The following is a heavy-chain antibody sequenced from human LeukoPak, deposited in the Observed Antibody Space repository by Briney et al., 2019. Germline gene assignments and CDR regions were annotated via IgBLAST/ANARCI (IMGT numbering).Heavy chain of an antibody. CDR3: ARARDGYNDAYDI. V-gene: IGHV1-46*01. J-gene: IGHJ3*02. Sequence: ASVKVSCKASGYTFTGYYMHWVRQAPGQGLEWMGIIGGSTNYAQKFQGRVTMTRDTSTSTVYMELSSLRSEDTAVYYCARARDGYNDAYDIWGQGTMVTVHS. D-gene: IGHD5-24*01. CDR1: GYTFTGYY. CDR2: IGGST.